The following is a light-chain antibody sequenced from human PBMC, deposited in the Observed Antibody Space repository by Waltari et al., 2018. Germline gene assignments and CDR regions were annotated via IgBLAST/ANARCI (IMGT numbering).Light chain of an antibody. V-gene: IGKV4-1*01. CDR2: SAS. CDR1: QNILYSAKNKSN. CDR3: QQYSDTPT. J-gene: IGKJ3*01. Sequence: DIVLTQSPDSLAVSLGERATITCRSSQNILYSAKNKSNLAWYQQKPRQPPKLLIYSASIRDYGVPDRFSGSGSGRDFTLTITSLQAEDVAMYYCQQYSDTPTFGPGTRVDIK.